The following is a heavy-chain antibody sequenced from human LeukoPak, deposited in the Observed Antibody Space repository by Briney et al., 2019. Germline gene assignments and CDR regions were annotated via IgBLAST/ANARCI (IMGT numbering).Heavy chain of an antibody. CDR3: ARDPRGITALVDYFDY. V-gene: IGHV3-48*03. J-gene: IGHJ4*02. D-gene: IGHD5-18*01. CDR2: ISGNGNTI. CDR1: GFTFSNYE. Sequence: GGSLRLSCAASGFTFSNYEMNWVRQAPGKGLEWLSYISGNGNTIYYADSVKGRFTISRDNAKNSLYLQMSSLRVEDTAVYYCARDPRGITALVDYFDYWGQGTLVTVSS.